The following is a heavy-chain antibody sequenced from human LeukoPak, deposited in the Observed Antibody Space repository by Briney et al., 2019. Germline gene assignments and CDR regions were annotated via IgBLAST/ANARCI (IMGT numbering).Heavy chain of an antibody. CDR3: ARVDLQYSSTSTFYYMDV. V-gene: IGHV5-51*01. CDR2: IYPGDSDT. D-gene: IGHD6-13*01. J-gene: IGHJ6*03. Sequence: GESLKVSCKGSGFTFTSYWIGWVRQMPGKGLEWMGIIYPGDSDTTYSPSFQGQVTISADKSISTAYLQWSSLKASDTAMYYCARVDLQYSSTSTFYYMDVWGKGTTVTVSS. CDR1: GFTFTSYW.